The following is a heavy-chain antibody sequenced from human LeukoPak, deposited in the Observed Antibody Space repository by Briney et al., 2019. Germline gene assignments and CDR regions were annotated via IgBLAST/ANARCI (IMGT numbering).Heavy chain of an antibody. CDR3: AKDSSEYSSSWDLDY. CDR2: APHDRSSP. D-gene: IGHD6-13*01. V-gene: IGHV3-30*18. CDR1: GFRFNSHH. Sequence: GGSLRLSCAVSGFRFNSHHMHWVRQAPNKGLEWVAVAPHDRSSPSHAASVNGRFTISRDNSKNTLYLQMNSLRAEDTAVYYCAKDSSEYSSSWDLDYWGQGTLVTVSS. J-gene: IGHJ4*02.